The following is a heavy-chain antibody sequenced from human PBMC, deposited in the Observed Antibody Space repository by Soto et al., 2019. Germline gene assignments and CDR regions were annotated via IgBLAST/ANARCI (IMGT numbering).Heavy chain of an antibody. CDR2: ISGSGGST. Sequence: EVQLLESGGGLVQPGGSLRLSCAASGFSFSSYAMSWVRQAPGKGLEWVSAISGSGGSTYYADSVKGRFTISRDNSKNTLYLQMNSMRAEDTAVYYCANVMATITQVDYWGQGTLVTVSS. D-gene: IGHD5-12*01. CDR3: ANVMATITQVDY. J-gene: IGHJ4*02. CDR1: GFSFSSYA. V-gene: IGHV3-23*01.